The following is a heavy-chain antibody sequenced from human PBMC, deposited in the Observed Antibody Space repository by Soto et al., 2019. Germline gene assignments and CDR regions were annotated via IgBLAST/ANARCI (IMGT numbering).Heavy chain of an antibody. J-gene: IGHJ6*02. CDR1: GFTFSSYA. CDR2: ISYDGSNK. V-gene: IGHV3-30-3*01. Sequence: QVQLVESGGGVVQPGRSLRLSCAASGFTFSSYAMHWVRQAPGKGLEWVAVISYDGSNKYYADSVKGRFTISRDNSKNTLYLQMNSLRAEDTAVYYCARGYATVTPFGYYYYGMDVWGQGTTVTVSS. D-gene: IGHD4-17*01. CDR3: ARGYATVTPFGYYYYGMDV.